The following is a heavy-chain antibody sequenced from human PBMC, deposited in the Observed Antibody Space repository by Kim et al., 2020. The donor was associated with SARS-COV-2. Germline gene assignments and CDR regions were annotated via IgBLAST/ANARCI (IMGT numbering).Heavy chain of an antibody. CDR3: AREDSSGWYDWYFDL. CDR2: ISSSSSTI. V-gene: IGHV3-48*02. CDR1: GFTFSSYS. D-gene: IGHD6-19*01. Sequence: GGSLRLSCAASGFTFSSYSMNWVRQAPGKGLEWVSYISSSSSTIYYADSVKGRFTISRDNAKNSLYLQMNSLRDEDTAVYYCAREDSSGWYDWYFDLWGRGTLVTVSS. J-gene: IGHJ2*01.